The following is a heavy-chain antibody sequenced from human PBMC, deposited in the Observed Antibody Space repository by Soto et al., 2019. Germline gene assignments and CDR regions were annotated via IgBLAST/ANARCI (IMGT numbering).Heavy chain of an antibody. Sequence: PSQTLSLTCAISGDSVSINYVTWNLIRQSPSRGLEWLGRTYYRSKWDNDYRMSVKSRKSINPDTSKNQSSLQLNSVSPEDTAVYYCARATSGRFDYWGQGTLVTVSS. CDR3: ARATSGRFDY. CDR2: TYYRSKWDN. D-gene: IGHD2-15*01. J-gene: IGHJ4*02. CDR1: GDSVSINYVT. V-gene: IGHV6-1*01.